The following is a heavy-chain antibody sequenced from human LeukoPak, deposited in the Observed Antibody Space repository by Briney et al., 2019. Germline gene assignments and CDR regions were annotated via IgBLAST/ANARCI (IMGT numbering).Heavy chain of an antibody. CDR1: GFTFSSYW. J-gene: IGHJ4*02. CDR2: INSDGSST. Sequence: PGESLRLSCAAPGFTFSSYWKHWVRQAPGKGLAWFSRINSDGSSTSYADSVKGRFTISRDNAKNTLYLQMNSLRAEDTAVYYCVRDNGESYYGMGYWGQGTLVTVSS. CDR3: VRDNGESYYGMGY. D-gene: IGHD1-26*01. V-gene: IGHV3-74*01.